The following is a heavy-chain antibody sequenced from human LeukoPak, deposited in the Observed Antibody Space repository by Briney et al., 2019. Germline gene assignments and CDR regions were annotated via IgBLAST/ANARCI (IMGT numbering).Heavy chain of an antibody. CDR2: ISSSSSTI. V-gene: IGHV3-48*04. J-gene: IGHJ4*02. D-gene: IGHD3-3*01. CDR3: AKDRAIFGVVIIY. Sequence: GGSLRLSCAASGFTLSSYSMNWVRQAPGKGLEWVSYISSSSSTIYYADSVKGRFAISRDNAKNSLYLQMNSLRAEDTAVYYCAKDRAIFGVVIIYWGQGTLVTVSS. CDR1: GFTLSSYS.